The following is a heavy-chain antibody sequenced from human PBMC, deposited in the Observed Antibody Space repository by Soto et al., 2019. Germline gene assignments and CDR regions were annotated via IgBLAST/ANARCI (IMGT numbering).Heavy chain of an antibody. Sequence: GGSLRLCCAASGFTFSRYSMNWVRQAPGKGLEWVSYISSSSGIIYYADSVKGRFTISRDNSKNTLYLQMNSLRAEDTAVYYCARDRVESGYPEYFQHWGQGTLVTVSS. J-gene: IGHJ1*01. D-gene: IGHD3-22*01. CDR1: GFTFSRYS. CDR2: ISSSSGII. V-gene: IGHV3-48*01. CDR3: ARDRVESGYPEYFQH.